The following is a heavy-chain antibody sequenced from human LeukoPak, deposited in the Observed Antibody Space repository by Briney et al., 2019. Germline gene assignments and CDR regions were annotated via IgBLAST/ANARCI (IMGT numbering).Heavy chain of an antibody. D-gene: IGHD3-9*01. J-gene: IGHJ6*02. CDR2: IYYSGST. CDR1: GGSISSYY. Sequence: PSETLTLTCTVSGGSISSYYWSWIRQPPGKGLEWIGYIYYSGSTNYNPSLKSRVTISVDTSKNQFSLKLSSVTAADTAVYYCASRLWDILTGYFDYGMDVWGQGTTVTVSS. V-gene: IGHV4-59*12. CDR3: ASRLWDILTGYFDYGMDV.